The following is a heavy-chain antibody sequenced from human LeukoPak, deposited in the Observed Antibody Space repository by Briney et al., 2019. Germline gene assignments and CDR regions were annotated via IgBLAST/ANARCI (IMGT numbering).Heavy chain of an antibody. CDR2: IYYSGST. V-gene: IGHV4-30-4*08. Sequence: SETLSLTCTVSGGSISSGDYYWSWIRQPPGKGLEWIGYIYYSGSTYYNPSLKSRVTISVDTSKNQFSLKLSSVTASETAVYYCARRCDFWSGYYQNWFDPWDKGTLVTVSS. D-gene: IGHD3-3*01. CDR1: GGSISSGDYY. CDR3: ARRCDFWSGYYQNWFDP. J-gene: IGHJ5*02.